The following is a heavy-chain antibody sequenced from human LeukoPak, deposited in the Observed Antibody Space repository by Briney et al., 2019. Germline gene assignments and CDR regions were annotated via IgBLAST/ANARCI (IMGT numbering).Heavy chain of an antibody. CDR3: ARSSCSSSSCWRGYFDY. CDR1: GGSISSGDYY. J-gene: IGHJ4*02. D-gene: IGHD2-2*01. Sequence: SETLSLTCTVSGGSISSGDYYWSWIRQPPGKGLEWIGYIYYSGSTYYNPSLKSRVTISVDTSKNQVSLKLSSVTAADTAVYYCARSSCSSSSCWRGYFDYWGQGTLVTVSS. V-gene: IGHV4-30-4*02. CDR2: IYYSGST.